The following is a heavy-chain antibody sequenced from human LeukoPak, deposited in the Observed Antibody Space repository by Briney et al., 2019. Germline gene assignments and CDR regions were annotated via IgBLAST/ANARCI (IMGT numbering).Heavy chain of an antibody. Sequence: PGGSLRLSCAASGFTFSSYSMDWVRQAPGKGLEWVSSISSSSSYIYYADSVKGRFTISRDNAKNSLYLQMNSLRAEDTAVYYCARAGVWFGGAGYWGQGTLVTVSS. V-gene: IGHV3-21*01. D-gene: IGHD3-10*01. CDR2: ISSSSSYI. J-gene: IGHJ4*02. CDR1: GFTFSSYS. CDR3: ARAGVWFGGAGY.